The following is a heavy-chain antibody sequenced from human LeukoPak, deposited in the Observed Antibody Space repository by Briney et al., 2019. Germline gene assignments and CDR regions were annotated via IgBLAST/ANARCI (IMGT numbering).Heavy chain of an antibody. J-gene: IGHJ5*02. V-gene: IGHV3-33*01. CDR3: ARDSGYDQENWFDP. D-gene: IGHD5-12*01. CDR2: IRYDGSNK. CDR1: GFTFSSYG. Sequence: GGSLRLSCAASGFTFSSYGMHWVRQAPGKGLEWVAVIRYDGSNKYYADSVKGRFTISRDNSKNTLYLQMNSLRAEDTAVYYCARDSGYDQENWFDPWGQGTLVTVSS.